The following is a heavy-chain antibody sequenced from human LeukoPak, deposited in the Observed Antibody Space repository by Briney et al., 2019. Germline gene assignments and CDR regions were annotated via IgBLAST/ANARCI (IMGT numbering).Heavy chain of an antibody. V-gene: IGHV4-31*03. Sequence: SQTLSLTCTVSGDSITSGSYYWAWIRQHPEKGLEWIGYIYYTGGTHYNPSLKSRLTISVDTSENQFSLKMRSVTAADTAIYYCARAPGAFDIWGQGTMVTASS. J-gene: IGHJ3*02. CDR1: GDSITSGSYY. CDR2: IYYTGGT. CDR3: ARAPGAFDI.